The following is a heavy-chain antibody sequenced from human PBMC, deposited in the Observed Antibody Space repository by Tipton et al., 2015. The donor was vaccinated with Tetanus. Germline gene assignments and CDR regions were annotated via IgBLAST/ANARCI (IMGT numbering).Heavy chain of an antibody. CDR1: GGSISTYY. Sequence: TLSLTCTVSGGSISTYYWSWIRQPPGKGLEWIGYIYYRGSTNYYPSLKSRVTMSVDTSKNQFSLNLSSVTAADTAVYYCARGDDSTLPYWGQGTLVTVSS. J-gene: IGHJ4*02. V-gene: IGHV4-59*01. CDR2: IYYRGST. CDR3: ARGDDSTLPY. D-gene: IGHD2-21*02.